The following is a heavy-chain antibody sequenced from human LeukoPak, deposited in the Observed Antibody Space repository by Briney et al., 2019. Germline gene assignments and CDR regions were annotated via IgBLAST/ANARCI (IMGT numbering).Heavy chain of an antibody. CDR3: ARAVEMATLFDY. CDR1: GGSISSGDYY. V-gene: IGHV4-30-4*01. Sequence: SETLSLTCTVSGGSISSGDYYWSWTRQPPGKGLEWIGYIYYSGSTYYNPSLKSRVTISVDTSKNQFSLKLSSVTAADTAVYYCARAVEMATLFDYWGQGTLVTVSS. J-gene: IGHJ4*02. D-gene: IGHD5-24*01. CDR2: IYYSGST.